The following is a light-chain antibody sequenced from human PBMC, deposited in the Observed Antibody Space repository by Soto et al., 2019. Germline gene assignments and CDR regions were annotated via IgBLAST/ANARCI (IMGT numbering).Light chain of an antibody. CDR2: GAS. CDR1: QSVSSSY. Sequence: EIVLTQSPGTLSLSPGERATLSCRASQSVSSSYLAWYQQKPGQAPRLLIYGASSRATGIPDRFSGSGSGTDFTLTISRLEPEDFAVYYCQQYGSSPWWTFGQGKKVEIK. J-gene: IGKJ1*01. CDR3: QQYGSSPWWT. V-gene: IGKV3-20*01.